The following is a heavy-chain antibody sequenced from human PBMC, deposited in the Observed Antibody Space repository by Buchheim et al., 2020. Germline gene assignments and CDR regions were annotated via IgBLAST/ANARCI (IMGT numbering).Heavy chain of an antibody. Sequence: QVQLVESGGGVVQPGRSLRLLCAASGFTFSSYGMHWVRQAPGKGLEWVAVIWYDGSNKYYADSVKGRFTISRDNSKNTLYLQMNSLRAEDTAVYYCARADTTYYYDSSGYSPAFDIWGQGT. CDR3: ARADTTYYYDSSGYSPAFDI. V-gene: IGHV3-33*01. CDR1: GFTFSSYG. CDR2: IWYDGSNK. J-gene: IGHJ3*02. D-gene: IGHD3-22*01.